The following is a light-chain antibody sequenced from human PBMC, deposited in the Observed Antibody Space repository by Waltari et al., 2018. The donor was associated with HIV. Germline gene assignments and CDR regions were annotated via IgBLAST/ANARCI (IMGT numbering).Light chain of an antibody. Sequence: DNVLTQSPGTLSLSHVDTATLSCRATQSVTTIFLAWYQQKPGHAPRLLIYGGSNRATGIPDRFSGSGSETDFTLTLSRLEPEDFSVYYCHQNSSSVQTFGQGTKVEI. CDR3: HQNSSSVQT. CDR2: GGS. J-gene: IGKJ1*01. V-gene: IGKV3-20*01. CDR1: QSVTTIF.